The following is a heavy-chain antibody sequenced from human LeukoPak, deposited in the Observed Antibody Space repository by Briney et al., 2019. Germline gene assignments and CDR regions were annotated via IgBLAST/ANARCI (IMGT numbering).Heavy chain of an antibody. J-gene: IGHJ4*02. CDR1: GYTFTGYY. CDR2: INPNSGGT. V-gene: IGHV1-2*02. CDR3: ARDRAVATIGGVDY. D-gene: IGHD5-12*01. Sequence: ASVKVSCKASGYTFTGYYMHWVRQAPGQGLEWMGWINPNSGGTNFAQKFQGRVTMTRDTSISTAYMELSRLRSDDTAVYYCARDRAVATIGGVDYWGQGTLVTVSS.